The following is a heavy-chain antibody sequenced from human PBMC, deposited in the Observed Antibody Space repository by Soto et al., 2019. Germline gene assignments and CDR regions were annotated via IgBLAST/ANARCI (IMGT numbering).Heavy chain of an antibody. V-gene: IGHV3-48*02. Sequence: EVQLVESGGGLVQPGGSLRLSCAASGFTFSSYSMNWVRQAPGKGLEWVSYISSSSSTIYYADSVKGRFTISRDNAKNSLYLQMNSLRDEDTAVYYCARGFMGELLIFRFDPWGQGTLVTVSS. J-gene: IGHJ5*02. D-gene: IGHD1-26*01. CDR2: ISSSSSTI. CDR3: ARGFMGELLIFRFDP. CDR1: GFTFSSYS.